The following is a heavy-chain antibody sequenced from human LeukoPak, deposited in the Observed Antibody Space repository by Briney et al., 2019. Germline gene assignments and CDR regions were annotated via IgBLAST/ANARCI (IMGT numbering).Heavy chain of an antibody. CDR3: ARGPHRYCSGGSCVIDY. CDR1: GYTFTRYD. V-gene: IGHV1-8*01. Sequence: GASVKVSCKASGYTFTRYDINWVRQATGQGLEWMGWMNPCSGNTGYAQKFQGRVTMTRNTSISTAYMELSSLRSEDTAVYYCARGPHRYCSGGSCVIDYWGQGTLVTVSS. D-gene: IGHD2-15*01. J-gene: IGHJ4*02. CDR2: MNPCSGNT.